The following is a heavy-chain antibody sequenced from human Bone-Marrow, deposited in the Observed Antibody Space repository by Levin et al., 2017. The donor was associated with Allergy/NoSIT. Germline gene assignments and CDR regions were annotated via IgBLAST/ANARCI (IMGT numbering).Heavy chain of an antibody. CDR1: GFTLSSHW. CDR3: AREDYGDCGPLGYFDH. V-gene: IGHV3-7*03. J-gene: IGHJ4*02. CDR2: IKPDGSEK. D-gene: IGHD4-17*01. Sequence: GGSLRLSCEASGFTLSSHWMSWIRQAPGKGLEWVANIKPDGSEKYYVDSVKGRFTISRDNAQKSLYLQMTSLRAEDTAIYFCAREDYGDCGPLGYFDHWGQGTLVTVSS.